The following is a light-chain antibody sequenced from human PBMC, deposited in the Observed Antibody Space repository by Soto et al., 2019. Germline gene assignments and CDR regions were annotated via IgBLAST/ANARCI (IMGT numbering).Light chain of an antibody. CDR3: QQYYSSPLT. CDR1: QSISSN. V-gene: IGKV3-15*01. J-gene: IGKJ4*01. Sequence: DILMTQSPSSLSASLGDRVTISCRASQSISSNLNWYQQKPGQAPKLLIYGAASLPSGLPRRFSGSGSGTEFTLTISSLQPEDFAVYYCQQYYSSPLTFGGGTKVDIK. CDR2: GAA.